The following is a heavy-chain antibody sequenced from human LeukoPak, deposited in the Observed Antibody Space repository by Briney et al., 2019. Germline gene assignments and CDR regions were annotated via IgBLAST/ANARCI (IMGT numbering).Heavy chain of an antibody. CDR1: GYSFTTYA. J-gene: IGHJ4*02. Sequence: ASVKVSSKASGYSFTTYATHWVRQAPGQRLEWVGWINPDKGDTKYSQNFQGRITVTRDTSASTTYMELSSLVSEDTAVYYCARRLKGSYRNLFDYWGQGTLVTVSS. CDR3: ARRLKGSYRNLFDY. V-gene: IGHV1-3*01. CDR2: INPDKGDT. D-gene: IGHD2-21*01.